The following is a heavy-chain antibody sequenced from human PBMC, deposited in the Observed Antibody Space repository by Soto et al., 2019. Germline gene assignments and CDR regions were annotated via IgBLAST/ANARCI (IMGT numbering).Heavy chain of an antibody. V-gene: IGHV3-23*01. CDR1: GFSFSNYV. Sequence: PGGSLRLSCAASGFSFSNYVMSWVRQAPGKGLEWVSGISDSGGSSYDVDSVRGRFTISRDNSRNTLYLQMNSLTNEDTAVYYCAKGGDSWSGYSHYWGPGTLVTVSS. J-gene: IGHJ4*02. CDR3: AKGGDSWSGYSHY. D-gene: IGHD3-3*01. CDR2: ISDSGGSS.